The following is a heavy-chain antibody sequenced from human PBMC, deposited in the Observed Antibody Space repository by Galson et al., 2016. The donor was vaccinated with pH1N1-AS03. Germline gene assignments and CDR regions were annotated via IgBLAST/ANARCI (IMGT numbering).Heavy chain of an antibody. J-gene: IGHJ6*02. V-gene: IGHV3-30*04. CDR2: ISYDGSDR. CDR3: ASRGGLSGASAVYGMDV. CDR1: GFTISSLT. D-gene: IGHD7-27*01. Sequence: SLRLSCAASGFTISSLTMHWVRQTPYKGLEWLAVISYDGSDRYYADSVKGRFTISRDNSKNTVYLQMNSLRGDDTAVYFCASRGGLSGASAVYGMDVWGRGTAVTVSS.